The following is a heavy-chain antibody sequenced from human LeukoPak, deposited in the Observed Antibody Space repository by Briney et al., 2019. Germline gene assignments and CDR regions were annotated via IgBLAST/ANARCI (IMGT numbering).Heavy chain of an antibody. Sequence: PGGSLRLSCAASGFTFSDYYMSWIRQAPGKGLEWVSYTSSSGSTIYYADSVKGRFTISRDNAKNSLYLQMNSLRAEDTAVYYCASTYSSSWTRDLIYFQHWGQGTLATVSS. CDR2: TSSSGSTI. D-gene: IGHD6-13*01. J-gene: IGHJ1*01. V-gene: IGHV3-11*01. CDR3: ASTYSSSWTRDLIYFQH. CDR1: GFTFSDYY.